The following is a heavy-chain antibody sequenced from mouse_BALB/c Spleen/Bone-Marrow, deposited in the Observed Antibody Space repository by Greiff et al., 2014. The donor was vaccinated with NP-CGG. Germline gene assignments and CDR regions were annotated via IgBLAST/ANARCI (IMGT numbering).Heavy chain of an antibody. CDR1: GFNIKDTY. CDR2: IDPAIFT. D-gene: IGHD2-14*01. J-gene: IGHJ1*01. V-gene: IGHV14-3*02. CDR3: ASYRYGWYFDV. Sequence: DVKLQESGAELVKPGASVKLSCTASGFNIKDTYLHWVKQRPEQGLDWIGRIDPAIFTKYDPKFQGKATITADTSSNTAYLHLSSLTSEDTAVYSGASYRYGWYFDVWGAGTTVTVSS.